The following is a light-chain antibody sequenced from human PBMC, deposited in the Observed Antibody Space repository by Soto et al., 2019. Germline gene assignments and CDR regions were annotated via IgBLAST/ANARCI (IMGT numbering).Light chain of an antibody. Sequence: DIQLTQSPAFLSASVGDKVTITCRASQGISTFLAWYQQKPGNAPNLLIYSASPVQRGVPARFSGSGSGTEFTLTISSLQPEDFATYFCQQSDRYPVTVGGGTKVEMK. J-gene: IGKJ4*01. CDR2: SAS. CDR1: QGISTF. V-gene: IGKV1-9*01. CDR3: QQSDRYPVT.